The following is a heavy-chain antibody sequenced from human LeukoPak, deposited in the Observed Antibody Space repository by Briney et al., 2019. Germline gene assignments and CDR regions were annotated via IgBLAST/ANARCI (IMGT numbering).Heavy chain of an antibody. Sequence: SETLSLTCAVYGGSFSGYYWSWIRQPPGKGLDWIGEINHSGSTNYNPSLKNRVTISVDTSKNQFSLKLSSVTAADTAVYYCARPRQWLVRAPDAFDIWGQGTMVTVSS. CDR3: ARPRQWLVRAPDAFDI. J-gene: IGHJ3*02. V-gene: IGHV4-34*01. CDR1: GGSFSGYY. CDR2: INHSGST. D-gene: IGHD6-19*01.